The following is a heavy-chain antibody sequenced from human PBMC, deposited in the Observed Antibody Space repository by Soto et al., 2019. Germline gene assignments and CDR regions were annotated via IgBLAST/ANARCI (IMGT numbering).Heavy chain of an antibody. CDR1: GGSISSYY. CDR2: IYTSGST. V-gene: IGHV4-4*07. Sequence: QVQLQESGPGLVKPSETLSLTCTVSGGSISSYYWNWIRQPAGKGLEWIGRIYTSGSTNCNPSLKSRVTMSVDTSKNQFSLKLSSVTAADTDVYHCARDISGLDNYGSYYFDYWGQGTLVTVSS. CDR3: ARDISGLDNYGSYYFDY. J-gene: IGHJ4*02. D-gene: IGHD3-10*01.